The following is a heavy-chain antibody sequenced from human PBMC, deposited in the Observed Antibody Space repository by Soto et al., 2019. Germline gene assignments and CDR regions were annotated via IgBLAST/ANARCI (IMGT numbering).Heavy chain of an antibody. CDR1: GFTFSSYG. J-gene: IGHJ4*02. CDR2: ISYDGSNK. CDR3: AKDRGSSLLYYSFDY. V-gene: IGHV3-30*18. D-gene: IGHD1-26*01. Sequence: PGGSLRLSCAASGFTFSSYGMHWVRQAPGKGLEWVAVISYDGSNKYYADSVKGRFTISRDHSKNTLYLQMNNLRAEDTAVYYSAKDRGSSLLYYSFDYWGQGTLVTVSS.